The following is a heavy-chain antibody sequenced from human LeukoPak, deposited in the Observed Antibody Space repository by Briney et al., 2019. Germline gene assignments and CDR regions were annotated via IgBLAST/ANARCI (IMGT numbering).Heavy chain of an antibody. D-gene: IGHD2-15*01. CDR1: GFTVSGNY. J-gene: IGHJ4*02. Sequence: GGSLRLSCAVSGFTVSGNYMSWVRQAPGKGLEWVSSISSSSSYIYYADSVKGRFTISRDNAKNSLYLQMNSLRAEDTAVYYCARGWSRSWVDYWGQGTLVTVSS. CDR3: ARGWSRSWVDY. CDR2: ISSSSSYI. V-gene: IGHV3-21*01.